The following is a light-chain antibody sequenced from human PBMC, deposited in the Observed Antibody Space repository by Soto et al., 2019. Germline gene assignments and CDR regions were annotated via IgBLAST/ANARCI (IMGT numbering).Light chain of an antibody. CDR1: QSVSSY. J-gene: IGKJ1*01. Sequence: EIMLNHNPGAVPLSPEERTSLCSTDLQSVSSYLAWYQQKPGQAPRLLIYDASNRATGIPARFSGSVSGTDCTLTIGCVEPKASAVYFCPLRSHGPPTWTSGRGTKVDI. CDR3: PLRSHGPPTWT. V-gene: IGKV3-11*01. CDR2: DAS.